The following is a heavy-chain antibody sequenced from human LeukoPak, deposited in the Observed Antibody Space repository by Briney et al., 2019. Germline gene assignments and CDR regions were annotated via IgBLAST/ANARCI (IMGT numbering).Heavy chain of an antibody. CDR2: ISSTSSYI. V-gene: IGHV3-21*01. J-gene: IGHJ4*02. CDR3: ARRTNYLAFDY. Sequence: PGGSLRLSCAASGFSFITYNMNWVRQAPGKGLEWVSSISSTSSYIYYADPVKGRFTISRDNAKNSLYLQMNSLRAEDTAVYSCARRTNYLAFDYWGQGTLVTVSS. CDR1: GFSFITYN. D-gene: IGHD4/OR15-4a*01.